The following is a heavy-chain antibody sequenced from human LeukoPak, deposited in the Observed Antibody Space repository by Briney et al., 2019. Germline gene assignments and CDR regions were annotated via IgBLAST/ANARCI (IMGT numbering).Heavy chain of an antibody. CDR3: ARQTTGPYYEFLGAFDI. J-gene: IGHJ3*02. V-gene: IGHV5-51*01. D-gene: IGHD3-3*01. CDR1: GYSFTSYW. CDR2: IYPGDSDT. Sequence: GESLRISCKGSGYSFTSYWIGWVRQMPGKGLEWMGIIYPGDSDTRYSPSFQGQVTISADKSISTAYLQWSSLKASDTAMYYCARQTTGPYYEFLGAFDIWGQGTMVTVSS.